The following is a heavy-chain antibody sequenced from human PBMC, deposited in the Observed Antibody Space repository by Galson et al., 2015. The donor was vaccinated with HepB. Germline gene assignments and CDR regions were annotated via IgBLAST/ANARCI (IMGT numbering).Heavy chain of an antibody. J-gene: IGHJ5*02. CDR3: ARDRGFAIFPTTIDP. D-gene: IGHD3-10*01. CDR2: ISAYNGDT. V-gene: IGHV1-18*01. Sequence: SVKVSCKASGYIFTSYGFNWVRQAPGQGLEWMGWISAYNGDTNYAQKFQGRITMATDTSTSTAYMEVRSLRLNDTAVYYCARDRGFAIFPTTIDPWGQGTLVIVST. CDR1: GYIFTSYG.